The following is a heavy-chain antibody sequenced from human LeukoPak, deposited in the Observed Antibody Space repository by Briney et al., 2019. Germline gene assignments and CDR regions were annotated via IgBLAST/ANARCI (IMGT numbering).Heavy chain of an antibody. CDR3: ARGNTGYSSSWYECAFDI. J-gene: IGHJ3*02. V-gene: IGHV1-2*02. CDR1: GYTFTGYY. Sequence: GASVKVSCKASGYTFTGYYMHWVRQAPGQGLEWMGWINPNSGGTKYAQKFQGRVTMTRDTSINTAYMEMNRLRSDDTAVYFCARGNTGYSSSWYECAFDIWGQGTMVTVSS. D-gene: IGHD6-13*01. CDR2: INPNSGGT.